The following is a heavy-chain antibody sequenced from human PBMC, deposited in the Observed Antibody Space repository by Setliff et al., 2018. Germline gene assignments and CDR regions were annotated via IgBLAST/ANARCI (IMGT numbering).Heavy chain of an antibody. CDR3: VRTDYSDGRYSMDV. D-gene: IGHD6-19*01. Sequence: PSETLSLTCAVSGDSISSGNWWSWVRQPPEKGLEWIGEINPSGNTNYNPSLKSRVTISVDKSTNQFSLKLNSVTAADTAVYYCVRTDYSDGRYSMDVWGKGTTVTVSS. CDR1: GDSISSGNW. J-gene: IGHJ6*03. V-gene: IGHV4-4*02. CDR2: INPSGNT.